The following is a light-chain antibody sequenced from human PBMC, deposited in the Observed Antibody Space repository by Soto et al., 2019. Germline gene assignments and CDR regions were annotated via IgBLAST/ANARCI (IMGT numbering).Light chain of an antibody. Sequence: DIQMTQSPSTLSASVGDRVTITCRAGQSINSWLAWYQQKPGKAPKLLIYRASSLESGVPSRFSGSGSGTEFTLTISSLQPGDFATYYCQQYNTVPWTFGQGTKLEIK. V-gene: IGKV1-5*03. CDR3: QQYNTVPWT. J-gene: IGKJ1*01. CDR1: QSINSW. CDR2: RAS.